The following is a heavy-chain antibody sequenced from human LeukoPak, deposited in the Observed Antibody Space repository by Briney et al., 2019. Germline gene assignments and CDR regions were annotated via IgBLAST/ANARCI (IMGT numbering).Heavy chain of an antibody. Sequence: PSETLSLTCTASGDSITNYYWAWIRQSAGKGLEWIGRMYTTGSTKYSPSFESRVTMPRDASKNQFSLRLNSVTAADTAIYYCARIYSRGWSLDSWGPGTLVTVSS. V-gene: IGHV4-4*07. D-gene: IGHD6-19*01. J-gene: IGHJ4*02. CDR2: MYTTGST. CDR3: ARIYSRGWSLDS. CDR1: GDSITNYY.